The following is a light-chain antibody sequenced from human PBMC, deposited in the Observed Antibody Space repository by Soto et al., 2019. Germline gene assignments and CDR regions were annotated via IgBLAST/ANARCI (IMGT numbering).Light chain of an antibody. CDR3: ASYTTSSAFVV. J-gene: IGLJ2*01. CDR1: SSDVGSYDR. CDR2: EVS. Sequence: QSVLTQPPSVSASPGQSVTISCTGTSSDVGSYDRVSWYQQPPDTAPKLMIYEVSNRPSGVPDRFSGSKSGNTASLTISGLQAEDEADYFCASYTTSSAFVVFGGGTKLTVL. V-gene: IGLV2-18*02.